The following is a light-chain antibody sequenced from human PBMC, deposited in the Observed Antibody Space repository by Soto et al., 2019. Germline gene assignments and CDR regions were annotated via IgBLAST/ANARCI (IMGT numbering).Light chain of an antibody. Sequence: DIQLTQSPSSLSASVGDRVTITCRSSQNINTYLNWYQQRPGEPPKLLIYHASSLKSGVPSRFSGSASGTAFTFTISSLQPEDFGTYYCQQSSRMPPFGGGTKLDIK. V-gene: IGKV1-39*01. CDR2: HAS. CDR1: QNINTY. J-gene: IGKJ4*01. CDR3: QQSSRMPP.